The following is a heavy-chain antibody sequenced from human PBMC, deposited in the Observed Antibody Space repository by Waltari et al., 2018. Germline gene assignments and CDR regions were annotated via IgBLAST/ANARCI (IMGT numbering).Heavy chain of an antibody. CDR1: GGSMSTYH. Sequence: QVQLQESGPGLVKPSETLSLTCTVSGGSMSTYHWSWIRQPPGKGLEWIGEIYNNGRTNYNPSLKSRVTISVDTSKNQFSLKLSSVTAADTAVYYCARAKEKQRDYFDYWGQGTLVTVSS. CDR3: ARAKEKQRDYFDY. D-gene: IGHD6-13*01. CDR2: IYNNGRT. J-gene: IGHJ4*02. V-gene: IGHV4-59*01.